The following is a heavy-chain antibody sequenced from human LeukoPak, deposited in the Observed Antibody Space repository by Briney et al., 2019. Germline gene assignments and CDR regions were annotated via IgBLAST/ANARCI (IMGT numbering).Heavy chain of an antibody. CDR1: GFTFSSYS. V-gene: IGHV3-21*01. CDR2: ISSSSSYI. Sequence: GGSLRLSCAASGFTFSSYSMNWVRQAPGKGLEWVSSISSSSSYIYYADSVKGRFTISRDNAKNSLYLQMSSLRAEDTAVYYCARDSYCSGGSCYSRGLDYWGQGTLVTVSS. D-gene: IGHD2-15*01. CDR3: ARDSYCSGGSCYSRGLDY. J-gene: IGHJ4*02.